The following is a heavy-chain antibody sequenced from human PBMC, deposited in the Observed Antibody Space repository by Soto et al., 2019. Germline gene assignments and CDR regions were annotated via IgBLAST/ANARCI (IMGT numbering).Heavy chain of an antibody. CDR3: AKDQTDVTLFDY. D-gene: IGHD2-21*02. J-gene: IGHJ4*02. Sequence: LXLSCAASGFSFSSLAMSWVRQAPGKGLEWVSSISGRGVDTLYADSVKGRFTISRDNSRNTLYLQVNSLRAEDTAVYYCAKDQTDVTLFDYWGQGTLVTVSS. CDR2: ISGRGVDT. CDR1: GFSFSSLA. V-gene: IGHV3-23*01.